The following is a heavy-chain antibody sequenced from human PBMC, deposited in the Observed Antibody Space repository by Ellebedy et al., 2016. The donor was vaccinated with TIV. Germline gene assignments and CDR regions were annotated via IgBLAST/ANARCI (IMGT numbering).Heavy chain of an antibody. CDR3: AKPMGPGGRFDAFDI. J-gene: IGHJ3*02. V-gene: IGHV3-21*04. D-gene: IGHD3-16*01. CDR2: ISSSSSYI. Sequence: GGSLRLXCAASGFTFSSYSMNWVRQAPGKGLEWVSSISSSSSYIYYADSVKGRFTISRDNSKNTLSLQMNSLRADDTAIYYCAKPMGPGGRFDAFDIWGQGTLVTVSS. CDR1: GFTFSSYS.